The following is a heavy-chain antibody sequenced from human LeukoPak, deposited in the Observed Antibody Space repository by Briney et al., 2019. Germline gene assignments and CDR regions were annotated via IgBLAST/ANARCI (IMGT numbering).Heavy chain of an antibody. CDR1: GGTLINYA. D-gene: IGHD5-24*01. CDR3: ARDMWEMATIDDDAFDI. J-gene: IGHJ3*02. Sequence: SAPVSCTASGGTLINYAICWVRQVPGQGFEWLGEILPIFGTANYAQKFQGSVTITADESTSTAYMELSSPRSEDTAVYYCARDMWEMATIDDDAFDIWGQGTMVTVSS. CDR2: ILPIFGTA. V-gene: IGHV1-69*01.